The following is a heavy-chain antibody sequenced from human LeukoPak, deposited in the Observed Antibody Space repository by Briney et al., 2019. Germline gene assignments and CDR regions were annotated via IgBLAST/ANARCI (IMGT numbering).Heavy chain of an antibody. J-gene: IGHJ4*02. V-gene: IGHV3-23*01. D-gene: IGHD2-2*02. CDR3: ALVPAAIREYYFDY. CDR1: GFTFSSYA. Sequence: PGGSLRLSCADSGFTFSSYAMSWVRQAPGKGLEWVSAISGSGGSTYYAASVKGRFTISRDNSKNTLYLQMNSLRAEDTAVYYCALVPAAIREYYFDYWGQGTLVTVSS. CDR2: ISGSGGST.